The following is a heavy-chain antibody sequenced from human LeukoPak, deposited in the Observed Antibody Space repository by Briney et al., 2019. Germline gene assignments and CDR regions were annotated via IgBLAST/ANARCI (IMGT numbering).Heavy chain of an antibody. CDR2: IYYSGST. Sequence: SETLSLTCTVSGGSISSYYWSWIRQPPGKGLEWIGYIYYSGSTNYNPSLKSRVTISVDTSKNQFSLKLSSVTAADTAVYYCARTTEGGYGYGYFYYYHMDVWGKGTTVTISS. CDR3: ARTTEGGYGYGYFYYYHMDV. V-gene: IGHV4-59*01. D-gene: IGHD5-18*01. CDR1: GGSISSYY. J-gene: IGHJ6*03.